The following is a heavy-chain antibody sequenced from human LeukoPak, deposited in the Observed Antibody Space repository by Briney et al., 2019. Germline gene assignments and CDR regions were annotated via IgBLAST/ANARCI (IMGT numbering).Heavy chain of an antibody. V-gene: IGHV3-9*01. CDR3: AKDFLAAAGNYFDY. CDR1: GVTFDDYA. J-gene: IGHJ4*02. D-gene: IGHD6-13*01. Sequence: GGSLRLSCAASGVTFDDYAMHWVRQAPGKGLEWVSGVSWNSGSIGYADSVKGRFTISRDNAKNSLYLQMNSLRAEDTALYYCAKDFLAAAGNYFDYWGQGTLVTVSS. CDR2: VSWNSGSI.